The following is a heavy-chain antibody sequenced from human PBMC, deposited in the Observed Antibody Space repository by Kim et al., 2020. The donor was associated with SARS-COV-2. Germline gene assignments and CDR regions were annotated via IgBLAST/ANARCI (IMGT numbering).Heavy chain of an antibody. CDR1: GFTFGDYY. V-gene: IGHV3-9*01. D-gene: IGHD2-2*01. CDR3: AKRHCTRTTCYYYFDY. Sequence: GGSLRLSCAASGFTFGDYYMHWVRQAPGKGLEWVSGIGGNSDSIAYADSVKVRFTISRDNAKNSLYLQINSLRPEDTALYYCAKRHCTRTTCYYYFDYWG. J-gene: IGHJ4*01. CDR2: IGGNSDSI.